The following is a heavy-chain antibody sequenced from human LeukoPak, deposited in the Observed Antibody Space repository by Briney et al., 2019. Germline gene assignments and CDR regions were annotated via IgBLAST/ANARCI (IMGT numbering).Heavy chain of an antibody. D-gene: IGHD3-10*01. CDR3: ARDLWFGEKTLDY. J-gene: IGHJ4*02. Sequence: PSETLSLTCTVSGYSISSGYYWGRIRQPPGKGLEWIGSIYHSGSTYYNPSLKSRVTISVDTSKNQFSLKLSSVTAADTAVYYCARDLWFGEKTLDYWGQGTLVTVSS. CDR1: GYSISSGYY. CDR2: IYHSGST. V-gene: IGHV4-38-2*02.